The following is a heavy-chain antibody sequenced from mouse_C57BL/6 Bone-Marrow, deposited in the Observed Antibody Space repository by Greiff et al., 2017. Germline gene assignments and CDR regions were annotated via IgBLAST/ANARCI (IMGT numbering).Heavy chain of an antibody. CDR1: GFNIKDDY. J-gene: IGHJ2*01. Sequence: DVKLVESGAELVRPGASVKLSCTASGFNIKDDYMHWVKQRPEQGLEWIGWIDPENGDTEYASKFQGKATITADTSSNTAYLQLSSLTSEDTAVYYCTTSGFTTVVALDYWGQGTTLTVSS. D-gene: IGHD1-1*01. CDR3: TTSGFTTVVALDY. V-gene: IGHV14-4*01. CDR2: IDPENGDT.